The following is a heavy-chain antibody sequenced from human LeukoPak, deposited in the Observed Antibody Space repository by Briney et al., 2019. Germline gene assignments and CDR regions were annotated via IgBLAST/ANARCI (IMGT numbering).Heavy chain of an antibody. CDR2: INHSGST. Sequence: PSETLSLTCAVYGGSFSGYYWSWIRQPPGKGLEWIGEINHSGSTNYNPSLKSRVTISVDTSKNQFSLKLSSVTAADTAVYYCARGLSIAARRPRGYWGQGTLVTVSS. J-gene: IGHJ4*02. CDR1: GGSFSGYY. V-gene: IGHV4-34*01. CDR3: ARGLSIAARRPRGY. D-gene: IGHD6-6*01.